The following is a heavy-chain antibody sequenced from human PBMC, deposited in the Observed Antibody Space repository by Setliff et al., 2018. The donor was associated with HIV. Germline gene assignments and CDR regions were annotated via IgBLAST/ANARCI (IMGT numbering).Heavy chain of an antibody. CDR3: ARVRCSGANCFNWFDF. V-gene: IGHV5-51*01. CDR1: GYSFTSYW. D-gene: IGHD2-15*01. CDR2: INPGDSDT. J-gene: IGHJ5*01. Sequence: PGESLKISCKGSGYSFTSYWIGWVRQMPGKGLEWMGIINPGDSDTRYSPSFQGQVTISADKSSNTAYLQWSSLKSEDTAVYYCARVRCSGANCFNWFDFWGQGTPVTVSS.